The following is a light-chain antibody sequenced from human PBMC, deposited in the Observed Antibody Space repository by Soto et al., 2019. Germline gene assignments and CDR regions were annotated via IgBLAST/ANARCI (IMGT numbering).Light chain of an antibody. CDR3: QQYGSSPRT. J-gene: IGKJ2*01. V-gene: IGKV3-20*01. CDR2: GAS. CDR1: QSVSSTH. Sequence: EIVLTQSPGTLSLSPGERATLSCRASQSVSSTHLAWYQQKPGQAPRLLIYGASSRATDSPDRFSGSGSGTDFTLTISSLEPEDFAVYYCQQYGSSPRTFGQGTKLEIK.